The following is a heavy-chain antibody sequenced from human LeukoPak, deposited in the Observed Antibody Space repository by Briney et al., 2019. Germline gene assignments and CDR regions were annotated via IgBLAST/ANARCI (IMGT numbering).Heavy chain of an antibody. Sequence: GGTLRLSCAASGFTFSNYDMSWVRQAPGKGLEWGSGISGSGGDTYYADSVRGRFTIARDNSKNTLSLQMSSLRAEDTAVYYCAPHPRFYDSSGYPGYWGQGTLVTVSS. CDR2: ISGSGGDT. J-gene: IGHJ4*02. V-gene: IGHV3-23*01. CDR1: GFTFSNYD. D-gene: IGHD3-22*01. CDR3: APHPRFYDSSGYPGY.